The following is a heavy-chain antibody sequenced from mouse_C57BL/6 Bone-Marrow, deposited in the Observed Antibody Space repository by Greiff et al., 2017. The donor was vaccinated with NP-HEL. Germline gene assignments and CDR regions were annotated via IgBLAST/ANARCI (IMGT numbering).Heavy chain of an antibody. CDR2: ISSGGSTT. CDR1: GFTFSDYG. V-gene: IGHV5-17*01. CDR3: ARRYRGLYYYAMDY. D-gene: IGHD2-12*01. Sequence: EVQGVESGGGLVKPGGSLKLSCAASGFTFSDYGMHWVRQAPEKGLEWVANISSGGSTTNYAANVKGRSTFSRDNAKNTLFLQMTSLRSEDTAMYYCARRYRGLYYYAMDYWGQGTSVTVSS. J-gene: IGHJ4*01.